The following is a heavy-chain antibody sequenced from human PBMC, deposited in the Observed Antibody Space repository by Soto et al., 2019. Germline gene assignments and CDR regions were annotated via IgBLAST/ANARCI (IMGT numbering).Heavy chain of an antibody. V-gene: IGHV3-23*01. CDR2: ISGSGGST. CDR3: LGNDIVVVPAAIREYYFDY. D-gene: IGHD2-2*02. CDR1: GFPFSSYA. Sequence: PGGSLSLSCAASGFPFSSYAMSWVRPAPGKGLEWVSAISGSGGSTYYADSVKGRFTISRDNSKNTLYLQMNSLRAEDTAVYYCLGNDIVVVPAAIREYYFDYWGQGTLVTVSS. J-gene: IGHJ4*02.